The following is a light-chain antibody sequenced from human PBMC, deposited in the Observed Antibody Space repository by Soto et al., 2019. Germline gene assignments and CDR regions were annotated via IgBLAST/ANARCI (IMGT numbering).Light chain of an antibody. CDR1: QSVSSSY. CDR2: GAS. CDR3: QHYNNWPPWT. J-gene: IGKJ1*01. Sequence: EIVLTQSPGTLSLSPGERATLSCRASQSVSSSYLAWYQQKPGQAPRLLIYGASTRATGIPARFSGSGSGTDFILTISSLQSEDFAVYYCQHYNNWPPWTFGQGTKVEIK. V-gene: IGKV3-15*01.